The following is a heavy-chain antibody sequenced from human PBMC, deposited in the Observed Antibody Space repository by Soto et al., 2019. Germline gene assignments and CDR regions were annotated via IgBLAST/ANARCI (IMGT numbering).Heavy chain of an antibody. CDR1: GFTFDDYA. V-gene: IGHV3-9*01. D-gene: IGHD6-13*01. Sequence: EVQLVESGGGLVQPGRSLRLSCAASGFTFDDYAMHWVRQVPGKGLEWVSGINWNRGSIGYGDSVKGRFAISRDNANNSLHLQMNSLSAEDTAFYYCVKDESINWYSGHFRHWGQGTLVTVSS. CDR2: INWNRGSI. CDR3: VKDESINWYSGHFRH. J-gene: IGHJ1*01.